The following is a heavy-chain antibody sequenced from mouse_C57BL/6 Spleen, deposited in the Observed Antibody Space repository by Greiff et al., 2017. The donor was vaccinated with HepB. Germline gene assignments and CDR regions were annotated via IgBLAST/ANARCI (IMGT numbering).Heavy chain of an antibody. D-gene: IGHD1-1*01. V-gene: IGHV1-64*01. J-gene: IGHJ3*01. CDR1: GYTFTSYW. CDR3: ARWDYYGSSLCAY. CDR2: IHPNSGST. Sequence: QVQLQQPGAELVKPGASVKLSCKASGYTFTSYWMHWVKQRPGQGLEWIGMIHPNSGSTNYNEKFKSKATLTVDKSSSTAYMQLSSLTSEDSAVYYCARWDYYGSSLCAYWGQGTLVTVSA.